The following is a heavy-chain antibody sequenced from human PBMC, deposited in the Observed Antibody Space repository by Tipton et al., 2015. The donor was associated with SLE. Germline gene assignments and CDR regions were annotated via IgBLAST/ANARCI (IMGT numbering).Heavy chain of an antibody. J-gene: IGHJ6*02. CDR1: GFTLRSYA. CDR3: AKDRKLTTFDYYYGLDV. Sequence: SLRLSCVASGFTLRSYAMCWVRQAPGKGLEWVSAFSSSGSTIYYADSVKGRFTISRDFSSNTLYLEMSSLRAEDTAVYYCAKDRKLTTFDYYYGLDVWGPGTTVTVSS. CDR2: FSSSGSTI. D-gene: IGHD4-11*01. V-gene: IGHV3-23*01.